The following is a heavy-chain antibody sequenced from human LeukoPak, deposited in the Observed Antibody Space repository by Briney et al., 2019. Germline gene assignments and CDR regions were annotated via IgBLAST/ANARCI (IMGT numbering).Heavy chain of an antibody. D-gene: IGHD3-22*01. CDR2: ISGYNGNT. CDR3: ARDQGGSGYPGPFDY. Sequence: GASVKVSCKASGYTFTSYGISWVRQAPGQGLDWMGWISGYNGNTIYAQKLQGRVTMTTDTSTSTAYMELRSLRSDDTAVYYCARDQGGSGYPGPFDYWGQGTLVTVSS. J-gene: IGHJ4*02. V-gene: IGHV1-18*01. CDR1: GYTFTSYG.